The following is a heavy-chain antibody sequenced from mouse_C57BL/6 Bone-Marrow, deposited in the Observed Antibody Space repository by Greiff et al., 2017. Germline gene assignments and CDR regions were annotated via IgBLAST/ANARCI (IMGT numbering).Heavy chain of an antibody. D-gene: IGHD1-1*01. CDR1: GYTFTDYY. CDR3: ARFITTMDY. Sequence: EVQLQQSGPVLVKPGASVKMSCKASGYTFTDYYMNWVKQSHGKSLEWIGVINPYNGGTSYNQKFKGKATLTVDKSSSTAYMQLSSLTSEDSAVYYCARFITTMDYWGQGTSVTVSS. J-gene: IGHJ4*01. V-gene: IGHV1-19*01. CDR2: INPYNGGT.